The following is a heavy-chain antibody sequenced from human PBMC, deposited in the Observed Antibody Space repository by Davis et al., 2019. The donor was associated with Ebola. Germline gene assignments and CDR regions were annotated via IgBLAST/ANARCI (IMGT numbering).Heavy chain of an antibody. CDR3: ARFEGALRYYYYGMDV. Sequence: PGGSLRLSCAASGFTFSSYAMSWVRQAPGKGLEWVSAISGSGGSTYYADSVKGRFTISRDTYRSTLNLQMNSLRAEDTAVYYCARFEGALRYYYYGMDVWGQGTTVTVSS. V-gene: IGHV3-23*01. CDR1: GFTFSSYA. D-gene: IGHD3-16*01. CDR2: ISGSGGST. J-gene: IGHJ6*02.